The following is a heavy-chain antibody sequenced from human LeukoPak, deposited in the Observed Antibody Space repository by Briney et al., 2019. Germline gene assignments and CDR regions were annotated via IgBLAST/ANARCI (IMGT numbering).Heavy chain of an antibody. CDR1: GFTFSSYA. CDR3: AKVCSGSYYAFDI. V-gene: IGHV3-23*01. Sequence: SGGSLRLSCAASGFTFSSYAMSWVRQAPGKGLGWVSAISGSGGSTYYADSVKGRFTISRDNSKNTLYLQMNSLRAEDTAVYYCAKVCSGSYYAFDIWGQGTMVTVSS. CDR2: ISGSGGST. D-gene: IGHD1-26*01. J-gene: IGHJ3*02.